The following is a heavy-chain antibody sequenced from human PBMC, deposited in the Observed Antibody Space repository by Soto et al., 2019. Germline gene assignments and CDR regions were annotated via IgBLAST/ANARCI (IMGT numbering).Heavy chain of an antibody. J-gene: IGHJ4*02. CDR2: ISYDGSNK. D-gene: IGHD2-2*01. V-gene: IGHV3-30-3*01. CDR1: GFTFSSYA. Sequence: GGSLRLSCAASGFTFSSYAMNWVRQAPGKGLEWVALISYDGSNKYYADSVKGRFTISRDGSKSALFLQMDSLGAVDTAVYFCGRCTSTSCHLGSDYWGQGTLVTVSS. CDR3: GRCTSTSCHLGSDY.